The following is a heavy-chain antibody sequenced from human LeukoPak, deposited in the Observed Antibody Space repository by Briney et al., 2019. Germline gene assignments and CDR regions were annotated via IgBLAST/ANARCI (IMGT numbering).Heavy chain of an antibody. J-gene: IGHJ6*03. D-gene: IGHD2-15*01. CDR2: ISASGGTT. V-gene: IGHV3-23*01. CDR1: GFTFSSYG. CDR3: ARVLRYCSGGNCYSGGLGYMDV. Sequence: GGSLRLSCAASGFTFSSYGMTWVRQAPGKGLEWVSAISASGGTTYYGDSVKGRFTFSRDNAKNSLFLQMNSLRAEDTAVYYCARVLRYCSGGNCYSGGLGYMDVWGKGTTVTISS.